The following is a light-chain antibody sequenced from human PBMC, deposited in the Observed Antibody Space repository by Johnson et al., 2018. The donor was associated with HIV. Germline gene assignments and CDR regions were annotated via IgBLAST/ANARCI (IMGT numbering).Light chain of an antibody. J-gene: IGLJ1*01. CDR1: SSNIGNNY. Sequence: QSVLTQPPSVSAAPGQKVTISCSGSSSNIGNNYVSWYQQIQGTAPKLLIYENNKRPSGIPDRFSGSKSGTSATLGITGLQTGDEADYYCGTWDSSLSAAVFGTGTKVTVL. V-gene: IGLV1-51*02. CDR3: GTWDSSLSAAV. CDR2: ENN.